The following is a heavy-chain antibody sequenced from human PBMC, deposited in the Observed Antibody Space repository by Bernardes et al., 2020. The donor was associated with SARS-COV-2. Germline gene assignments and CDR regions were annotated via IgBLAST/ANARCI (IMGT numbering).Heavy chain of an antibody. CDR1: GASIRSSNW. CDR3: AREGAIFGD. CDR2: IYYSGTT. D-gene: IGHD3-3*01. J-gene: IGHJ4*02. V-gene: IGHV4-4*02. Sequence: SETLSLTCAVSGASIRSSNWWTWVRQSPGKGREGMGEIYYSGTTNYNPSLKSRVTISVDKSKNQFSLRLSSVTAADTAVYYCAREGAIFGDWGQGTLVTVSS.